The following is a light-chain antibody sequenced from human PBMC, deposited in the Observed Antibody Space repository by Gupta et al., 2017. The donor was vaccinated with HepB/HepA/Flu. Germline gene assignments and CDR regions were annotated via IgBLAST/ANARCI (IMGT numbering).Light chain of an antibody. Sequence: EVVLTQSPGTLSLSPGETATLSCRTSQSVSSSFLAWYQQKPGQAPRLLIYGASSRATGIPDRFSGSGSGTDCTLTISRLEPDDFAVYFCQQYGDSPQTFGQGTKVEIE. V-gene: IGKV3-20*01. J-gene: IGKJ1*01. CDR2: GAS. CDR1: QSVSSSF. CDR3: QQYGDSPQT.